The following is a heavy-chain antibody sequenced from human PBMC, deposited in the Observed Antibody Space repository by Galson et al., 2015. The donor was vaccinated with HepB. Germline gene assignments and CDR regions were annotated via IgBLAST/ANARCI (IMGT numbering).Heavy chain of an antibody. D-gene: IGHD3-10*01. CDR2: INSDGSST. V-gene: IGHV3-74*01. J-gene: IGHJ2*01. CDR3: AREVDGSGSYNWYFDL. Sequence: SLRLSCAASGFTFSSYWMHWVRQAPGKGLVWVSRINSDGSSTSYADSVKGRFTISRDNAKNTLYLQMNSLRAEDTAVYYCAREVDGSGSYNWYFDLWGRGTLVTVSS. CDR1: GFTFSSYW.